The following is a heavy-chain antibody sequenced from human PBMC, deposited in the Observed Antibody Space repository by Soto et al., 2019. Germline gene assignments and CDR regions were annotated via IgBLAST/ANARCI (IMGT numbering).Heavy chain of an antibody. CDR1: GDSISSRSYD. CDR2: IYYSGST. Sequence: SETLCVTCTFPGDSISSRSYDWGWIRQPPGKGLEWIGSIYYSGSTYNNPSLRSRVSMSIDTSKDQFSLKLKSVTAADTALYFCARQRTSVATKAYFDVWGPGSMVTVSS. D-gene: IGHD2-8*01. J-gene: IGHJ4*02. V-gene: IGHV4-39*01. CDR3: ARQRTSVATKAYFDV.